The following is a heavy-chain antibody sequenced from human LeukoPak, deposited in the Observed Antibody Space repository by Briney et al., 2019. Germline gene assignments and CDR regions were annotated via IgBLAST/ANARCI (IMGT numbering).Heavy chain of an antibody. CDR1: GGSISSGGYY. CDR2: INYSGST. Sequence: SETLSLTCTVSGGSISSGGYYWSWIRQHPGKGLEWIGYINYSGSTYYNPSLKSRVTISVDTSKNQFSLKLSSVTAADTAVYYCARSGPYDSSGYWSWYFDLWGRGTLVTVSS. J-gene: IGHJ2*01. D-gene: IGHD3-22*01. V-gene: IGHV4-31*03. CDR3: ARSGPYDSSGYWSWYFDL.